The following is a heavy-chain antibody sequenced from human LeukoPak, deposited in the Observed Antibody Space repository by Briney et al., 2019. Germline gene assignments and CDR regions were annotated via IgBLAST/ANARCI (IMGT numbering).Heavy chain of an antibody. V-gene: IGHV3-23*01. Sequence: GGTLRLSCAASGFTFSSYAMSWVRQAPGKGLEWVSDISGSGISTYYADSVKGRFTISRDNSKNTLYLQMNSLRAEDTAVYYCAKDQWSFSYFDYWGQGTLVTVSS. D-gene: IGHD1-26*01. CDR3: AKDQWSFSYFDY. CDR1: GFTFSSYA. CDR2: ISGSGIST. J-gene: IGHJ4*02.